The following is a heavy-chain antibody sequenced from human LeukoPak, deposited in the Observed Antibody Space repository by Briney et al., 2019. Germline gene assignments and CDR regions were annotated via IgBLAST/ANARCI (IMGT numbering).Heavy chain of an antibody. CDR3: ARHPFSAPFDY. CDR1: GGSMNNYD. D-gene: IGHD6-19*01. CDR2: VYQTGDT. V-gene: IGHV4-59*08. J-gene: IGHJ4*02. Sequence: PSETLSLTCTVSGGSMNNYDWSWFRRPPGKGLEWIAYVYQTGDTRYNPSLKSRLSISLDTSENQFSLQLRSVTATDTAVYYCARHPFSAPFDYWGQGILVTVSS.